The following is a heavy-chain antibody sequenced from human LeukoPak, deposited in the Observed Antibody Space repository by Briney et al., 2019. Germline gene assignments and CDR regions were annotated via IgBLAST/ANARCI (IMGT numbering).Heavy chain of an antibody. Sequence: SETLSLTCTVSGGSISTYYWNWIRQPPGKGLEWIGYIYYSGSTNYNPSLKSRVTISVDTSKNHFSLKLSSVTAADTAVYYCARAPGGNAGNFQHWGQGTLVTVSS. D-gene: IGHD4-23*01. CDR3: ARAPGGNAGNFQH. CDR1: GGSISTYY. J-gene: IGHJ1*01. CDR2: IYYSGST. V-gene: IGHV4-59*01.